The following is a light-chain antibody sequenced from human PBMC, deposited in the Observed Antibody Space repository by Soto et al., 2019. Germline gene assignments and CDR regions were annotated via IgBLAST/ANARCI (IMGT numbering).Light chain of an antibody. Sequence: QSVLTQPPSASGTPGQRVTISCSGSSSTIGSNYVYWYQQLPETAPKLLIFRSNQRPSGVPDRFSGSKSGTSASLAISGLRSEDEADYSCAAWDDSLSGYVFGTGTKVTVL. CDR2: RSN. V-gene: IGLV1-47*01. J-gene: IGLJ1*01. CDR3: AAWDDSLSGYV. CDR1: SSTIGSNY.